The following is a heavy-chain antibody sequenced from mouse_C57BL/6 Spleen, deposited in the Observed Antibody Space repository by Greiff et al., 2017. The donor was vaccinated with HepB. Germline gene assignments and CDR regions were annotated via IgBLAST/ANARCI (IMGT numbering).Heavy chain of an antibody. CDR1: GYTFTDYY. J-gene: IGHJ1*03. CDR3: ATGFWYFDV. D-gene: IGHD4-1*01. V-gene: IGHV1-19*01. Sequence: VQLQQSGPVLVKPGASVKMSCKASGYTFTDYYMNWVKQSHGKSLEWIGVINPYNGGTSYNQKFKGKATLTVDKSSSTAYMELNSLTSEDSAVYYCATGFWYFDVWGTGTTVTVSS. CDR2: INPYNGGT.